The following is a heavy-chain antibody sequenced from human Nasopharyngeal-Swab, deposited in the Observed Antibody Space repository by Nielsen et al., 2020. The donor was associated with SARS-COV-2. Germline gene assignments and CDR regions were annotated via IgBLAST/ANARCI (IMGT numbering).Heavy chain of an antibody. J-gene: IGHJ4*02. CDR3: ARGGYSGYEYYFDY. CDR1: GFTFSTYE. D-gene: IGHD5-12*01. V-gene: IGHV3-48*03. Sequence: GGSLRLSCAASGFTFSTYEMNWVRQAPGKGLEWVSYISSPGITVYYADSVKGRFTISRDNAKNSLYLQMNSLRAEDTAVYYCARGGYSGYEYYFDYWGQGTLVTVSS. CDR2: ISSPGITV.